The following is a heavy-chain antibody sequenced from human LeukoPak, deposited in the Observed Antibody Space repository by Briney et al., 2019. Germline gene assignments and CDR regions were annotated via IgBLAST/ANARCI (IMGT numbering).Heavy chain of an antibody. V-gene: IGHV3-23*01. J-gene: IGHJ4*02. CDR2: ISGSGGST. CDR3: AKDPYDSSGYSEIDY. D-gene: IGHD3-22*01. CDR1: GFTFSSYA. Sequence: PGGSLRLSCAASGFTFSSYAMSWVRQAPGKGLEWVSAISGSGGSTYYADSVKGRFTISRDNSKNTLYLQMNSLRAEDTAVYYCAKDPYDSSGYSEIDYWGQGTLVTVSS.